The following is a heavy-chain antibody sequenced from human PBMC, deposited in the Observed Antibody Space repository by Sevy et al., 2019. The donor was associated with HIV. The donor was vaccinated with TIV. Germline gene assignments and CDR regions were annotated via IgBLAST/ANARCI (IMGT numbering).Heavy chain of an antibody. D-gene: IGHD4-17*01. J-gene: IGHJ4*02. Sequence: SGPTLVKPTQTLTLTCTFSGFSLSTSRVGVGGIRQPPGKALEWLALIYWDDNKRYSPSLRSRLTITKDTSKNQVVLTMTNMDPVDTATYYCAHSLYGDYIGGYFDYWGQGTLVTVSS. CDR3: AHSLYGDYIGGYFDY. CDR1: GFSLSTSRVG. V-gene: IGHV2-5*02. CDR2: IYWDDNK.